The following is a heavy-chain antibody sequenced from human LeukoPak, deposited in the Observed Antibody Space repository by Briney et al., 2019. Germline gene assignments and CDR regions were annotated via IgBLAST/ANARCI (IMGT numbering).Heavy chain of an antibody. CDR1: GFTFSAYS. J-gene: IGHJ6*03. CDR3: AKDFAFNSYMDV. CDR2: IRYDGSNK. D-gene: IGHD2/OR15-2a*01. Sequence: SGGSLRLSCAASGFTFSAYSMHWVRQAPGKGLEWVSFIRYDGSNKYYADSAKGRFTISRDNSKNTLYLQMNSLRAEDMAVYYCAKDFAFNSYMDVWGKGTTVTTSS. V-gene: IGHV3-30*02.